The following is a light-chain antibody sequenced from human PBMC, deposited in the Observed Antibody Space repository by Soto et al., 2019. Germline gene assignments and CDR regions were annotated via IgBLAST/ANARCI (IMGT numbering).Light chain of an antibody. CDR1: ASNIGSNT. Sequence: QSVLTQPPSVSGTPGERVTISCSGGASNIGSNTVNWYQKFPGTAPKLLIYESFRRPSGVPDRFSGSRSGTSASLAIGGLQSEDEADYYCAAWDDSLNAVLFGGGTKLTVL. V-gene: IGLV1-44*01. CDR3: AAWDDSLNAVL. J-gene: IGLJ2*01. CDR2: ESF.